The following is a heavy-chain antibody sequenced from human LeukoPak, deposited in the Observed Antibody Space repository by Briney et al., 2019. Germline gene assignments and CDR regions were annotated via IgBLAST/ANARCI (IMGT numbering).Heavy chain of an antibody. V-gene: IGHV1-2*06. CDR1: GYTSTGDY. D-gene: IGHD2-2*01. J-gene: IGHJ4*02. CDR3: ARGDSSTSLDY. Sequence: GASVKVSCKASGYTSTGDYMPWVRQAPGQGLEWMGRINPNSGGTNYARKFQGRVTMTRDTSISTAYMELSRLRSDDTAVYYCARGDSSTSLDYWGQGTLVTVSS. CDR2: INPNSGGT.